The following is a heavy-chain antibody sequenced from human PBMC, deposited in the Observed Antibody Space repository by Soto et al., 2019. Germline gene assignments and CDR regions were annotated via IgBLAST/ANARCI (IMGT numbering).Heavy chain of an antibody. CDR2: IRANNGDT. V-gene: IGHV1-18*01. J-gene: IGHJ6*03. CDR1: GYSFTSYG. CDR3: ARSHHYYYYYMDV. Sequence: QVPLVQSGAEVEKPGASAKVSCKASGYSFTSYGITWVRQAPGQGLEWLGWIRANNGDTKYALKLQDRVTMTTDTSTSTAYMELRSLRSDDTAVYFCARSHHYYYYYMDVWGKGTTVTVSS.